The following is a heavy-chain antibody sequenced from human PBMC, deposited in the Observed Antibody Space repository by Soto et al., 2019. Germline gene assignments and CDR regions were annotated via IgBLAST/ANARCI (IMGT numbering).Heavy chain of an antibody. V-gene: IGHV4-59*13. CDR1: GDSITSYY. Sequence: QVQLQESGPGLVKPSETLSLTCTVSGDSITSYYWSWIRQPPGKGLELVGYISYTGSTIYNPSLESRATNSLDTSKNQVALSLDSVTVADTAVYYWASVGELPVWFDPWGRGTLVTVSS. D-gene: IGHD3-10*01. CDR3: ASVGELPVWFDP. CDR2: ISYTGST. J-gene: IGHJ5*02.